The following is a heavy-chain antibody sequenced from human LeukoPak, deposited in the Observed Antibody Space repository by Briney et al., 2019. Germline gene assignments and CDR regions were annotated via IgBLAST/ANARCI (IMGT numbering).Heavy chain of an antibody. V-gene: IGHV4-34*01. CDR2: INHSGST. CDR3: ARGPVLTGSLLYYYYYMDV. CDR1: GGSFSGYY. Sequence: SETLSLTCAVYGGSFSGYYWSWIRQPPGKGLEWIGEINHSGSTNYNPSLKSRVTISVDTSKNQFSLKLSSVTAADTAVYYCARGPVLTGSLLYYYYYMDVWGKGTTVTASS. D-gene: IGHD3-9*01. J-gene: IGHJ6*03.